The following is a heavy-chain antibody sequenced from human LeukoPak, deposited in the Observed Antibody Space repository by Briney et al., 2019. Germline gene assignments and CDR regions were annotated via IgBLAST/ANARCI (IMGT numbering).Heavy chain of an antibody. V-gene: IGHV3-74*01. J-gene: IGHJ3*02. CDR1: GFTFSSYW. CDR2: INSDGSGT. CDR3: ATGNSHAFDI. Sequence: GGPLRLSCAASGFTFSSYWMHWVRQGPGKGLVWVSRINSDGSGTTYADSVKGRFTISRDNAKNTLYLQMNSLRAEDTAVYYCATGNSHAFDIWGQGTMVTVSS. D-gene: IGHD4-23*01.